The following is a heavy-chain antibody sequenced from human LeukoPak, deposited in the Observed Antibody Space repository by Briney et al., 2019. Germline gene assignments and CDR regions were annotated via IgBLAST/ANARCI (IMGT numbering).Heavy chain of an antibody. CDR1: GSTFSSYS. CDR3: ARRSSAVVTHFDY. D-gene: IGHD4-23*01. Sequence: PGGSLRLSCAASGSTFSSYSMNWVRQAPGKGLEWVSYISSSSSTIYYADSVKGRFTTSRDNAKNSLYLQMNSLRDEDTAVYYCARRSSAVVTHFDYWGQGTLVTVSS. CDR2: ISSSSSTI. J-gene: IGHJ4*02. V-gene: IGHV3-48*02.